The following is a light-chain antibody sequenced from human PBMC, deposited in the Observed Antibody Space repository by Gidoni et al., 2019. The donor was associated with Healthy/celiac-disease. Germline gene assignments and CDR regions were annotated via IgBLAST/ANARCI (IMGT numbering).Light chain of an antibody. Sequence: DNVISRFPDSLAVSLRGRATIYCNSSQRVLYSSNNRNYFAWYQQEPGQPPKLLIYWASTRDAGIPDRFGGSGSRRDLTRTVGSLQTGGVAVYYCQLYYSTPVTFGPGTKVDMK. V-gene: IGKV4-1*01. CDR2: WAS. CDR3: QLYYSTPVT. J-gene: IGKJ3*01. CDR1: QRVLYSSNNRNY.